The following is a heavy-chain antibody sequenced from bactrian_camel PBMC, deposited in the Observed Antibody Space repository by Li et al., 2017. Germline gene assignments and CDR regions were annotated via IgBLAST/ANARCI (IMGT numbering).Heavy chain of an antibody. D-gene: IGHD7*01. V-gene: IGHV3S40*01. Sequence: DVQLVESGGGLVQPGGSLRLSCAASGFTFSSYGMSWVRQAPGKGLEWVSRITSLSGSTYYADSVKGRFTVSRDNAKNTLDLQTNSLKTEDTAVYYCATVGGQFEYNYWGQGTQVTVS. CDR3: ATVGGQFEYNY. CDR1: GFTFSSYG. CDR2: ITSLSGST. J-gene: IGHJ4*01.